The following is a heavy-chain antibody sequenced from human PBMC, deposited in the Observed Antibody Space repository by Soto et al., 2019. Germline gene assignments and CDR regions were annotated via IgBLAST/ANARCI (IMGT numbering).Heavy chain of an antibody. J-gene: IGHJ4*02. V-gene: IGHV3-23*01. CDR1: GFTFGSYA. Sequence: GGSLRLSCAASGFTFGSYAMGWVRQAPGKGLEWVSSIGPNGSSRKYADSVKGRFTISRDNFENTLYLQINSLRAEDTALYYCAKLYYYDSSVLDYWGQGTLVTVSS. CDR3: AKLYYYDSSVLDY. CDR2: IGPNGSSR. D-gene: IGHD3-22*01.